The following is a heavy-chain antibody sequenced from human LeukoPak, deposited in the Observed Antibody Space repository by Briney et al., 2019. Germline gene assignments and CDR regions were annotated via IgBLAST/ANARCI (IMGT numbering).Heavy chain of an antibody. J-gene: IGHJ5*02. V-gene: IGHV1-2*06. D-gene: IGHD1-26*01. CDR2: INPNNGDT. CDR3: ARDGVSSGSYSS. CDR1: GYTFTGYY. Sequence: ASVKVSCKASGYTFTGYYIHWVRQAPGQGLEWMGRINPNNGDTNYAQKFQGRVTMTRDTSASTVYMELSSLRSEDTAVYYCARDGVSSGSYSSWGQGTLVTVSS.